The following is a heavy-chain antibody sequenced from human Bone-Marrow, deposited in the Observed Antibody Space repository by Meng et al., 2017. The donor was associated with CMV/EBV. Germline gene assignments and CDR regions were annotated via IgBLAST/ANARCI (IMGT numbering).Heavy chain of an antibody. D-gene: IGHD3-10*01. CDR3: AKGGYYGPGGMDV. CDR2: VSPSGSKT. J-gene: IGHJ6*02. V-gene: IGHV3-23*01. CDR1: GFTFSSYA. Sequence: GSLRLSCAASGFTFSSYAMSWVRQAPGKGLEWVSTVSPSGSKTYYADSMKGRFTVSRDNSKNTVYLQMNSLRVEDTAVYYCAKGGYYGPGGMDVWGLGTTVTVSS.